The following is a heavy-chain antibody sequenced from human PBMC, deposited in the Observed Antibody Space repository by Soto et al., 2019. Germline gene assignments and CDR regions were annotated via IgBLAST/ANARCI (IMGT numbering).Heavy chain of an antibody. CDR3: ARTAIAAARVFWFDP. CDR1: GGSISSGGYY. Sequence: LSLTCTVSGGSISSGGYYWSWIRQHPGKGLEWIGYIYYSGSTYYNPSLKSRVTISVDTSKNQFSLKLSSVTAADTAVYYCARTAIAAARVFWFDPWGQGTLVTVSS. CDR2: IYYSGST. V-gene: IGHV4-31*03. J-gene: IGHJ5*02. D-gene: IGHD6-13*01.